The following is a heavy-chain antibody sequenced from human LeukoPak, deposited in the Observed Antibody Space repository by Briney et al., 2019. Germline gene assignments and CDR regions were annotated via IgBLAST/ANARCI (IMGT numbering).Heavy chain of an antibody. J-gene: IGHJ4*02. CDR1: GGSISSGSYY. D-gene: IGHD3-22*01. Sequence: SETLSLTCTVSGGSISSGSYYWSWIRQPAGKGLEWIGRIYTSGSTNYNPSLKSRVTISVDTSKNQFSLKLSSVTAADTAVYYCARDPYYYDSSGYYTDYWGQGTLVTVSS. V-gene: IGHV4-61*02. CDR2: IYTSGST. CDR3: ARDPYYYDSSGYYTDY.